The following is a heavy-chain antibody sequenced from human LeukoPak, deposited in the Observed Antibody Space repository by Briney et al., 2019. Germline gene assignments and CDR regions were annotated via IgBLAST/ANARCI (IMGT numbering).Heavy chain of an antibody. V-gene: IGHV3-48*02. Sequence: GGSLRLSCAASGFTFSSYSMNWVRQAPGKGLEWVSYISSSSSTIYYADSVKGRFTISRDNAKNSLYLQMNSLRDEDTAVYYCATQNTFGGVICYFDYWGQGTLVTVSS. CDR3: ATQNTFGGVICYFDY. J-gene: IGHJ4*02. CDR2: ISSSSSTI. CDR1: GFTFSSYS. D-gene: IGHD3-16*02.